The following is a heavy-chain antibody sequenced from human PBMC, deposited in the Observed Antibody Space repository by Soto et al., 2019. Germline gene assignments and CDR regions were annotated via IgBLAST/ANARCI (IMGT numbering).Heavy chain of an antibody. J-gene: IGHJ4*02. CDR2: IIPIFGTA. Sequence: VASVKVSCKASGGTFSSYAISWVRQAPGQGLEWMGGIIPIFGTANYAQKFQGRVTITADESTSTAYMELSSLRSEDTAVYYCARDRGYCSSTSCYGNFDYWGQGTLVTVSS. D-gene: IGHD2-2*03. V-gene: IGHV1-69*13. CDR1: GGTFSSYA. CDR3: ARDRGYCSSTSCYGNFDY.